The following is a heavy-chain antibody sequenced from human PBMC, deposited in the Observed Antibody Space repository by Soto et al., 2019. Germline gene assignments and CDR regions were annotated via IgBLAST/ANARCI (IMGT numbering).Heavy chain of an antibody. V-gene: IGHV4-31*03. J-gene: IGHJ4*02. D-gene: IGHD1-26*01. CDR3: ARGDSGSPHSY. CDR1: GGSISSGGYY. CDR2: IYYSGST. Sequence: QVQLQESGPGLVKPSQTLSLTCTVSGGSISSGGYYWSWIRQHPGKGLEWIGYIYYSGSTYYNPSLKSRVTISLYTSKNQFSLKLSSVTAADTAMYYCARGDSGSPHSYWGQGTLVTVSS.